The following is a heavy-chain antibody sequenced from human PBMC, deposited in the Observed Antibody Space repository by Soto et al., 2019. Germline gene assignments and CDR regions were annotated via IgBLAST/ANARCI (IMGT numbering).Heavy chain of an antibody. Sequence: QVQLQESGPGLVKPSGTLSLTCAVSGGSIGSSNWWSWVRQPPWKGLEWIGEIYHNANINYNPSLKSRLTISVDKSQNQFSLSLTSVTAADTAVYHCARDLIGWVFLDSWGQGTLITVSS. CDR3: ARDLIGWVFLDS. J-gene: IGHJ4*02. CDR2: IYHNANI. V-gene: IGHV4-4*02. D-gene: IGHD6-13*01. CDR1: GGSIGSSNW.